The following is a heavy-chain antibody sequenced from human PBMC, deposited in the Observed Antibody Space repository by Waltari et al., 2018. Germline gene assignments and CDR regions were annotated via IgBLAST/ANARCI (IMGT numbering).Heavy chain of an antibody. Sequence: EVQLVESGGGLIQPGGSLRLSCAASGFTVSSNYMSWVRQAPGKGLGWVAVIYSGGSTDYADSVKGRFTISRDNSKNTLYLQMNSLRAEDTAVYYCARDRVSSWYVQGYFDYWGQGTLVTVSS. CDR2: IYSGGST. CDR1: GFTVSSNY. V-gene: IGHV3-53*01. D-gene: IGHD6-13*01. J-gene: IGHJ4*02. CDR3: ARDRVSSWYVQGYFDY.